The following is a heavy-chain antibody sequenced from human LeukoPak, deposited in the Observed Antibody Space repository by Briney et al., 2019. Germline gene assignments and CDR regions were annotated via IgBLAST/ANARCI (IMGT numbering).Heavy chain of an antibody. V-gene: IGHV3-21*01. CDR1: GFDFSTST. Sequence: GGSLTLSCEVSGFDFSTSTMNWVRQAPGKGMEWIYSIGLTSTHKYYIDSVRGRFTISRDSVKNSLFLQKSSLSAEDASIYYCVKRDGRELWRRGTRLSVSS. D-gene: IGHD5-24*01. CDR2: IGLTSTHK. J-gene: IGHJ1*01. CDR3: VKRDGREL.